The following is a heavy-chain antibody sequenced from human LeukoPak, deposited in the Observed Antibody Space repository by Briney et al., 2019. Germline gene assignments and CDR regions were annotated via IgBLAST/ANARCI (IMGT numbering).Heavy chain of an antibody. D-gene: IGHD4-17*01. CDR3: ARRDYEEYFDY. CDR2: INHSGST. Sequence: SETLSLTCAVYGGSFSGYYWSWIRPPPGKGLEWIGEINHSGSTNYNPSLKSRVTISVDTSKNQFSLKLSSVTAADTAVYYCARRDYEEYFDYWGQGTLVTVSS. CDR1: GGSFSGYY. V-gene: IGHV4-34*01. J-gene: IGHJ4*02.